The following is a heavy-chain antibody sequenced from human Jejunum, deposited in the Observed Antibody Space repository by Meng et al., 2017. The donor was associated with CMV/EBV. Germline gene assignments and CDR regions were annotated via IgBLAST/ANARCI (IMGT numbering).Heavy chain of an antibody. D-gene: IGHD2-8*02. CDR1: GYSFTDYY. Sequence: QVVLGQSGGDGKTPGASGKVSCRASGYSFTDYYIHWVRQAPEQGLEWMGWISPNTGATNFAQNFQGRVTMTRDTSVSATYMELSSLTSDDTAVYFCARDPGGSSPVFDYWGQGTLVTVSS. V-gene: IGHV1-2*02. J-gene: IGHJ4*01. CDR3: ARDPGGSSPVFDY. CDR2: ISPNTGAT.